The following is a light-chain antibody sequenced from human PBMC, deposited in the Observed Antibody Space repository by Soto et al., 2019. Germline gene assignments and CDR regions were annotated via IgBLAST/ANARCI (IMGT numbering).Light chain of an antibody. CDR3: ATWDDGLYGPV. J-gene: IGLJ3*02. CDR2: RDN. V-gene: IGLV1-44*01. Sequence: QALVTQPPSASGTPGQRVTISCSGSRSNIGSNPVHWYLQLPGTAPKLLIYRDNARPSGFPDRFSGSKSGTSASLAISGIQSEDEADYRGATWDDGLYGPVFGGGTKLTVL. CDR1: RSNIGSNP.